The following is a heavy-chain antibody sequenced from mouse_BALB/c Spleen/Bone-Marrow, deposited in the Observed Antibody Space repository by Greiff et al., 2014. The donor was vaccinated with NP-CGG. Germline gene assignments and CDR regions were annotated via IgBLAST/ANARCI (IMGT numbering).Heavy chain of an antibody. CDR3: AREGNEFVY. CDR1: GYTFSSYW. CDR2: ILPGNGST. Sequence: VQLVESGAELMKPGASVKISCKATGYTFSSYWIEWVKQRPGHGLEWIGEILPGNGSTNYNEKFKGKATFTADTSSNTAYMQLSSLTSEDSAVYYCAREGNEFVYWGQGTLVTVSA. J-gene: IGHJ3*01. V-gene: IGHV1-9*01.